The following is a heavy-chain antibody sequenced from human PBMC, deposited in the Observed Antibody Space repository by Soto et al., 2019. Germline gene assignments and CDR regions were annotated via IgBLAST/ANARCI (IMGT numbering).Heavy chain of an antibody. D-gene: IGHD5-18*01. CDR3: ARVLPGSYGSDY. V-gene: IGHV3-33*01. CDR1: GFTFSSYG. J-gene: IGHJ4*02. CDR2: IWYDGSNK. Sequence: QVQLVESGGGVVQPGRSLRLSCAASGFTFSSYGMHWVRQAPGKGLEWVAVIWYDGSNKYYADSVKGRFTISRDNSKNTLYLQMNSLRAEDTAVYYCARVLPGSYGSDYWGQGTLVTVSS.